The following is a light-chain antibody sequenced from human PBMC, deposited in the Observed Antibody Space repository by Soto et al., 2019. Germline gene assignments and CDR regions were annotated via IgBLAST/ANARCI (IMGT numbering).Light chain of an antibody. V-gene: IGKV1-39*01. Sequence: DIQMTQSPSSLSAFVGDRVTITCRASQSIATYLNWYQQKPGKAPKLLIYAASSLQSGVPSRFSGSGSGTDFTLSISSLQPDDFATYYCQQCYSTPPTFGGGTKVEI. CDR1: QSIATY. CDR2: AAS. CDR3: QQCYSTPPT. J-gene: IGKJ4*01.